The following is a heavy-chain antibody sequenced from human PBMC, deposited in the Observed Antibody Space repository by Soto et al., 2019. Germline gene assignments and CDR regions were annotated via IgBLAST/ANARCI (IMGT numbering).Heavy chain of an antibody. CDR1: GYTFTDHY. V-gene: IGHV1-2*02. D-gene: IGHD3-22*01. CDR2: INPNSGGT. CDR3: ARDSTQYYYDTSCYSDY. Sequence: ASVKVSCKTSGYTFTDHYMHWVRQAPGQGLEWMGWINPNSGGTNYAQNFQGRVTMTRDTSISTAYMELSRLRSDDTAVYYCARDSTQYYYDTSCYSDYWGLGTLVTVSS. J-gene: IGHJ4*02.